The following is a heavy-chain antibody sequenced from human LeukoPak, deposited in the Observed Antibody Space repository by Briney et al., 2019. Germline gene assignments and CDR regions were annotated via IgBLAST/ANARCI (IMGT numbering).Heavy chain of an antibody. CDR1: GFTFNTYN. CDR2: ISSSSGYM. Sequence: GGSLRLSCAASGFTFNTYNMNWVRQAPGKGLEWVSSISSSSGYMFYADSVKGRFTISRDNAKNSLYLQMNSLRAEDTAVYYCARAGYCSGGSCYGYGYWGQGTLVTVSS. D-gene: IGHD2-15*01. V-gene: IGHV3-21*01. CDR3: ARAGYCSGGSCYGYGY. J-gene: IGHJ4*02.